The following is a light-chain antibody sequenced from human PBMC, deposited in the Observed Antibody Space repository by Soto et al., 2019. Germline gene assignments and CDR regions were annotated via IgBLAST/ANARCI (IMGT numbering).Light chain of an antibody. CDR1: QSIGNF. CDR2: DPC. CDR3: QQSYSIAWS. Sequence: DIQMTQSPSSLSASVGDRVTITSRASQSIGNFLNWYQQKPGKAPRLLRHDPCTLQRGVPSRFSVAGSGTEFPLPIHRLQAEDFETYAVQQSYSIAWSFGPATNL. V-gene: IGKV1-39*01. J-gene: IGKJ2*03.